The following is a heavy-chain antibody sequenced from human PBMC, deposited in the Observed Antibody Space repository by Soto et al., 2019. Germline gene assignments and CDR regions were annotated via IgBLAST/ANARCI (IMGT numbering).Heavy chain of an antibody. J-gene: IGHJ5*02. CDR1: GGYIQVGGYY. V-gene: IGHV4-30-4*01. Sequence: SETLSLTCSVSGGYIQVGGYYWTWIRQRPGKGLEWMGYIYYTGKTYYNPSLESRLTMSVDRSKNQFSLRFTSVTAADTAVYFCGRDLPSNAYCIDPWGQGTLVTVSS. CDR3: GRDLPSNAYCIDP. CDR2: IYYTGKT. D-gene: IGHD1-26*01.